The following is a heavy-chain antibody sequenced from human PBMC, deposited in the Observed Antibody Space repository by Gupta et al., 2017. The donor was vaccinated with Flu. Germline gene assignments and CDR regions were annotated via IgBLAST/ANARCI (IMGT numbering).Heavy chain of an antibody. CDR3: ARGYDYGDYVYYYYGMDV. V-gene: IGHV3-48*03. CDR1: GFTFSSYE. Sequence: EVQLVESGGGLVQPGGSLRLSCAASGFTFSSYEMNWVRQAPGKGLEWVSYISSSGSTIYYADSVKGRFTISRDNAKNSLYLQMNSLRAEDTAVYYCARGYDYGDYVYYYYGMDVWGQGTTVTVSS. CDR2: ISSSGSTI. D-gene: IGHD4-17*01. J-gene: IGHJ6*02.